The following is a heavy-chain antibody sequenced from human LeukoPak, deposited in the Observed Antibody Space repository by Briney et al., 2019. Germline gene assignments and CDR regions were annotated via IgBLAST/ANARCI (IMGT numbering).Heavy chain of an antibody. CDR1: GYTFTSYD. Sequence: GASAKVSCKASGYTFTSYDINWVRQATGQGLEWMGWMNPNSGNTGYAQKFQGRVTMTRNTSISTAYMELSSLRSEDTAVYYCARGGFGYSSSWFSYNYWGQGTLVTVFS. D-gene: IGHD6-13*01. CDR3: ARGGFGYSSSWFSYNY. J-gene: IGHJ4*02. V-gene: IGHV1-8*01. CDR2: MNPNSGNT.